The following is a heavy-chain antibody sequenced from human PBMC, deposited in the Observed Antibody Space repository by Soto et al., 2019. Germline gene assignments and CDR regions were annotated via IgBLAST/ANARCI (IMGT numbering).Heavy chain of an antibody. Sequence: PSETLSLTCAVYGGSFSGYYWSWIRQPPGKGLEWIGEINHSGSTNYNPSLKSRVTISVDTSKNQFSLKLSSVTAADTAVYYCARFGYCSGGSCYSGRYYYYGVDVWGQGTTVTVSS. CDR3: ARFGYCSGGSCYSGRYYYYGVDV. CDR1: GGSFSGYY. V-gene: IGHV4-34*01. CDR2: INHSGST. D-gene: IGHD2-15*01. J-gene: IGHJ6*02.